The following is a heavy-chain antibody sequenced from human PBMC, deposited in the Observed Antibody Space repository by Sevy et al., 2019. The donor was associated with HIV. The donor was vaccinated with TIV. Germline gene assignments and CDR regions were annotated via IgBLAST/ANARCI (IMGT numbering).Heavy chain of an antibody. V-gene: IGHV4-34*01. CDR2: INHSGST. J-gene: IGHJ3*02. CDR1: GGSFSGYY. D-gene: IGHD6-13*01. CDR3: ARGPSKPGIAAAGIGAFDI. Sequence: SETLSLTCAVYGGSFSGYYWSWIRQPPGKGLEWIGEINHSGSTNYNPSLKSRVTISVDTSKNQFSLKLSSVTLADTAVYYCARGPSKPGIAAAGIGAFDIWGQGTMVTVSS.